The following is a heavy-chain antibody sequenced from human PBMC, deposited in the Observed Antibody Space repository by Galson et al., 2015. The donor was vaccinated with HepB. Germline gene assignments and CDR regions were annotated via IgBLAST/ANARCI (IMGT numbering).Heavy chain of an antibody. CDR2: IIPILGIA. V-gene: IGHV1-69*04. J-gene: IGHJ6*02. CDR3: ARDLLVGSGSYYRSSYGMDV. Sequence: SVKVSCKASGGTFSSYTISWVRQAPGQGLEWMGRIIPILGIANYAQKFQGRVTITADESTSTAYMELSSLRSEDTAVYYCARDLLVGSGSYYRSSYGMDVWGQGTTVTVSS. CDR1: GGTFSSYT. D-gene: IGHD3-10*01.